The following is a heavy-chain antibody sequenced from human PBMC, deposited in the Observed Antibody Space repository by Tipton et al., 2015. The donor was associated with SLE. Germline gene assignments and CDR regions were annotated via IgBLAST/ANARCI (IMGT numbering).Heavy chain of an antibody. Sequence: SLRLSRAASGFTFSGYVMHWVRQAPGKGLEWVALMPPDGERRYYADSAKGRFTISRDNSKNTLYLQMNSLRAEDMAVYYCAREGGGSGSGSRDYWGQGTLVTVSS. CDR1: GFTFSGYV. J-gene: IGHJ4*02. D-gene: IGHD3-22*01. CDR2: MPPDGERR. CDR3: AREGGGSGSGSRDY. V-gene: IGHV3-30*04.